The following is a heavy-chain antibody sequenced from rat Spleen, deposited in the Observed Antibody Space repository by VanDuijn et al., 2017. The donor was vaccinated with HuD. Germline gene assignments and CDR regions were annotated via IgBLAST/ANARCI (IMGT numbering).Heavy chain of an antibody. J-gene: IGHJ2*01. CDR3: ARHVGGGSYYFDY. D-gene: IGHD5-1*01. CDR2: ISTIGSNT. V-gene: IGHV5S14*01. CDR1: GFTFSNYA. Sequence: EVQLVESGGDLVQPGRSLKLSCAASGFTFSNYAMAWVRHTPTKGLEWVASISTIGSNTYYRDSVKGRFTISRDNAKNTQYLQVDSLRSEDAATYYCARHVGGGSYYFDYWGQGVMVTVSS.